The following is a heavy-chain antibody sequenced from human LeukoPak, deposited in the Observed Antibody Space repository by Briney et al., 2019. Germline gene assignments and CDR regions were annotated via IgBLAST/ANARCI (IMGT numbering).Heavy chain of an antibody. CDR3: AKDQPNEDYDILTGYASETEYYFDY. CDR2: ISGSGGST. Sequence: PGGSLRLSCAASGFTFSSYAMSWVRQAPGKGLEWVSAISGSGGSTYYADSVKGRFTISRDNSKNTLYLQMNSLRAEDTAVYYCAKDQPNEDYDILTGYASETEYYFDYWGQGTLVTVSS. J-gene: IGHJ4*02. V-gene: IGHV3-23*01. D-gene: IGHD3-9*01. CDR1: GFTFSSYA.